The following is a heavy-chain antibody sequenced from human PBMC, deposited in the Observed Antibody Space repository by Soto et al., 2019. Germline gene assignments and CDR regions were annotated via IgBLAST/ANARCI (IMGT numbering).Heavy chain of an antibody. CDR3: TRDASRDSSARGWFDP. Sequence: PGGSLTLSCPASGFTFRGFTMNWVRQAQGKGLEWVSTISSNSAYIYYTDALRGRFTISRDNAKNSLHLQMNSLRAEDTAVYYCTRDASRDSSARGWFDPWGPGTLVTVSS. CDR1: GFTFRGFT. J-gene: IGHJ5*02. D-gene: IGHD6-13*01. V-gene: IGHV3-21*01. CDR2: ISSNSAYI.